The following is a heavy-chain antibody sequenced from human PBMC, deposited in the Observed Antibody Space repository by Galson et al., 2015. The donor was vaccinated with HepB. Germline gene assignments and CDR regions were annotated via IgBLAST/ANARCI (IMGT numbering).Heavy chain of an antibody. D-gene: IGHD3-22*01. CDR2: ISGSGGST. Sequence: SLRLSCAASGFTFSSYAMSWVRQAPGKGLEWVSAISGSGGSTYYADSVKGRFTISRDNSKNTLYLQMNSLRAEDTAVYYCARDGANYYDSSGLLGAFDIWGQGTMVTVSS. CDR3: ARDGANYYDSSGLLGAFDI. V-gene: IGHV3-23*01. J-gene: IGHJ3*02. CDR1: GFTFSSYA.